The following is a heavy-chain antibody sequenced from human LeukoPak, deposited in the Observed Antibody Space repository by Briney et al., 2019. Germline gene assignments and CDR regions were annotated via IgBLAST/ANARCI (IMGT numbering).Heavy chain of an antibody. Sequence: ASVKVSCKASGYTFTSYGISWVRQAPGQGLEWMGWISAYNGNTNYAQKLQGRVTMTTDTSTSTAYMELRSLRSDDTAVYYCARVGARGYSGYDYFPYFDYWGQGTLVTVSS. D-gene: IGHD5-12*01. CDR3: ARVGARGYSGYDYFPYFDY. CDR1: GYTFTSYG. V-gene: IGHV1-18*01. J-gene: IGHJ4*02. CDR2: ISAYNGNT.